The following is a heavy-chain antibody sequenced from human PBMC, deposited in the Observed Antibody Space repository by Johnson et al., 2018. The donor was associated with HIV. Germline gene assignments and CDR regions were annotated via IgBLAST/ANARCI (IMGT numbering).Heavy chain of an antibody. CDR2: ISYDGSNK. V-gene: IGHV3-33*05. Sequence: QVQLVESGGDVVQPGKSLRLSCAASGFTFSSYGMHWVRQAPGKGLEWVAVISYDGSNKYYADSVKGRFTISRDNSKNTLYLQMNSLRAEDTAVYYCAKDRYYDSSGPDAFDIWGQGTMVTVSS. CDR1: GFTFSSYG. D-gene: IGHD3-22*01. CDR3: AKDRYYDSSGPDAFDI. J-gene: IGHJ3*02.